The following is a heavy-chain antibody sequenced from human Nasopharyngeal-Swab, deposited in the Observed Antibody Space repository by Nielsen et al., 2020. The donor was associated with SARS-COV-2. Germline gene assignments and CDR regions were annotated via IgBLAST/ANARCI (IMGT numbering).Heavy chain of an antibody. Sequence: GESLKISCAASGFPFSSYAMHWVRQAPGKGLEWVAVISYDGSNKYYADSLKGRFTISRDTSKNTLYLQMNSVRAENTAVYYCARAAGGSDVAPFDYWGQGNLVTVSS. CDR1: GFPFSSYA. D-gene: IGHD3-16*01. CDR2: ISYDGSNK. CDR3: ARAAGGSDVAPFDY. V-gene: IGHV3-30*04. J-gene: IGHJ4*02.